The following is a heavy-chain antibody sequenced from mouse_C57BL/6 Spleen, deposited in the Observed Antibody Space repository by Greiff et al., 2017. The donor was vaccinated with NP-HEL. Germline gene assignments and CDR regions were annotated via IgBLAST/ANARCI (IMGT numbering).Heavy chain of an antibody. Sequence: EVQLQQSGAELVRPGASVKLSCTASGFNIKDYYMHWVKQRPEQGLEWIGRIDPEDGDTEYAPKFQGKATMTADTSSNTAYLQLSSLTSEDTAVYYCTGYGSSSAWFAYWGQGTLVTVSA. J-gene: IGHJ3*01. D-gene: IGHD1-1*01. CDR1: GFNIKDYY. CDR2: IDPEDGDT. CDR3: TGYGSSSAWFAY. V-gene: IGHV14-1*01.